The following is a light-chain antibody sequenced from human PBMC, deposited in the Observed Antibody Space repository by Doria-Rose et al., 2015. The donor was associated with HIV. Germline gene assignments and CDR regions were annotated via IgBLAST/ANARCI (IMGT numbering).Light chain of an antibody. Sequence: DIRVTQSPSSLSASIGDRVTITCRVSQTVSTYLNWFQQEPGKAPKLLIYAASRLQSGVPSRFSGSGSGTDFTLTISGLQPGDFATYYCQQTYSSPPWTFGQGTKVEMK. V-gene: IGKV1-39*01. CDR3: QQTYSSPPWT. CDR2: AAS. J-gene: IGKJ1*01. CDR1: QTVSTY.